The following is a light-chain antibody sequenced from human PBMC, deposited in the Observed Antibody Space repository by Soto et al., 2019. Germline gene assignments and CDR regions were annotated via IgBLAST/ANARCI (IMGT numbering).Light chain of an antibody. Sequence: QSALTQPPSASGSPGQSVTISCTGTSSDVGGYNYVSWYQHHPGKAPKLMIYEVSKRPSGVPNHFSGSKSGNTASLTVSGLQPEDEADYFCTSYAGSNNLIFGGGTQLTVL. CDR1: SSDVGGYNY. CDR2: EVS. V-gene: IGLV2-8*01. J-gene: IGLJ2*01. CDR3: TSYAGSNNLI.